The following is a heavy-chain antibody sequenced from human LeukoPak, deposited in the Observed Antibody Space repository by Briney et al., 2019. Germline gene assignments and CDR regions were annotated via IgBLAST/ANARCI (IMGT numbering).Heavy chain of an antibody. Sequence: GASVKVSCKASGYTFTSCGISWVRQAPGQGLEWMGWVSAYNGNTNYAQKLQGRVTMTTDTSTSTAYMELRSLRSDDTAVYYCARGSAAGTSNWFDPWGQGTLVTVSS. J-gene: IGHJ5*02. V-gene: IGHV1-18*01. CDR3: ARGSAAGTSNWFDP. CDR2: VSAYNGNT. D-gene: IGHD6-13*01. CDR1: GYTFTSCG.